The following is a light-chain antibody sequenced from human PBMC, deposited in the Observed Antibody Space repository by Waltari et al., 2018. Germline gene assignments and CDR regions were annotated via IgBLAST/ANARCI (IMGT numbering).Light chain of an antibody. J-gene: IGKJ1*01. V-gene: IGKV3-15*01. Sequence: EIVMKQSPANLSVSPGERATLSCRASQSVSSTLAWYQQKPGQAPRLLIYGASNRATGIPARFSGSGSGTDFTLTISSLQSEDFAVYYCHQYNNLPRTFGQGTKVEIK. CDR3: HQYNNLPRT. CDR2: GAS. CDR1: QSVSST.